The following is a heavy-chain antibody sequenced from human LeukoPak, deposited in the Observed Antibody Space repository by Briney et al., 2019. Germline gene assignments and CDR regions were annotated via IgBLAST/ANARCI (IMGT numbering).Heavy chain of an antibody. CDR3: AREVYCGGVCDRRSFDY. CDR2: IYSSGST. CDR1: GGSISSYY. J-gene: IGHJ4*02. V-gene: IGHV4-4*07. Sequence: SETLSLTCTVSGGSISSYYWTWTRQPAGKGLEWIGRIYSSGSTNYNPSLKSRVTMSVDASRNQFSLKLSSVTAADTVVYYCAREVYCGGVCDRRSFDYWGQGTLVTVSS. D-gene: IGHD2-21*02.